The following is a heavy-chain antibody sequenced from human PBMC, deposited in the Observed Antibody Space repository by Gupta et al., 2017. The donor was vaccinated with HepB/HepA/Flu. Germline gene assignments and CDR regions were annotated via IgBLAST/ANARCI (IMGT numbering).Heavy chain of an antibody. V-gene: IGHV4-34*01. Sequence: QVQLQQWGAGLLKPSETLSLTCAVYGGSFSGYYWSWIRQPPGKGLEWIGEINHSGSTNYNPSLKSRVTISVDTSKNQFSLKLSSVTAADTAVYYCARGLAIAVAGTFFDYWGQGTLVTVSS. CDR2: INHSGST. CDR3: ARGLAIAVAGTFFDY. D-gene: IGHD6-19*01. CDR1: GGSFSGYY. J-gene: IGHJ4*02.